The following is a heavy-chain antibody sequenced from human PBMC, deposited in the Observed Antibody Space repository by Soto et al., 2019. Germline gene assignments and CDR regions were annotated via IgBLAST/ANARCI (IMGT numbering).Heavy chain of an antibody. CDR2: IYYSGST. J-gene: IGHJ5*02. V-gene: IGHV4-59*08. CDR1: GGSISSYY. D-gene: IGHD2-15*01. Sequence: PSETLSLTCTVSGGSISSYYWSWIRQPPGKGLEWIGYIYYSGSTNYNPSLKSRVTISVDTSKNQFSLKLSSVTAADTAVYYCATQTEKYCSGGSCLNWFDPSGQGALVTVSS. CDR3: ATQTEKYCSGGSCLNWFDP.